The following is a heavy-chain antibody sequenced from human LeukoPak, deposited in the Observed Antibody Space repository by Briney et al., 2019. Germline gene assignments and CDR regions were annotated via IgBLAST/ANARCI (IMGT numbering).Heavy chain of an antibody. V-gene: IGHV3-74*01. CDR1: GFTFSTYL. J-gene: IGHJ5*02. Sequence: GGSLRLSCAASGFTFSTYLMHWVRQAPGKGLVWVSRINTDGSITTYADSVKGRFTISRDNAKNTLYLQMSSLRDEDTAVYYCASLGTLVPWGQGTLVTVSS. CDR3: ASLGTLVP. CDR2: INTDGSIT. D-gene: IGHD3-9*01.